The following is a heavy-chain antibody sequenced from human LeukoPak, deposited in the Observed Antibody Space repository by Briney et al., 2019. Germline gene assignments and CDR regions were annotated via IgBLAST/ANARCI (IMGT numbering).Heavy chain of an antibody. CDR3: ARGVLGFDY. Sequence: SQTLSLTCAISGDSVSNNTTAWNWIRQSPSRGLEWLGSTYYRSKWHNDYAVSVKSRMTISPDTSKNQFSLQLNSVTAEDTAVYYCARGVLGFDYWGQGTLVTVSS. CDR1: GDSVSNNTTA. CDR2: TYYRSKWHN. V-gene: IGHV6-1*01. D-gene: IGHD6-13*01. J-gene: IGHJ4*02.